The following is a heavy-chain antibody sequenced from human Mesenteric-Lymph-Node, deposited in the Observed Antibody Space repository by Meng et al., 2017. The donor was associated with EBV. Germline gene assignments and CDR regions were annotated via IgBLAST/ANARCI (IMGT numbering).Heavy chain of an antibody. D-gene: IGHD3-9*01. CDR2: INPNSGGT. J-gene: IGHJ5*02. CDR3: VRDHRTLTGSLDP. CDR1: GYTFINYF. Sequence: QVQLVQSGAEMKKPGASVKVSCKASGYTFINYFIHWVRQAPGPGLEWMGRINPNSGGTNYAEKFQDRVTMTRDTSISTVYMELSGLRSDDTAVYYCVRDHRTLTGSLDPWGQGTLVTVSS. V-gene: IGHV1-2*06.